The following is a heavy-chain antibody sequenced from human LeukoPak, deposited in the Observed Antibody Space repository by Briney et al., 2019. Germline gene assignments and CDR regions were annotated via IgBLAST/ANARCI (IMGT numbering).Heavy chain of an antibody. CDR2: INHSGST. Sequence: PSETLSLTCTVSGGSISSYYWSWIRQPPGKGLEWIGEINHSGSTNYNPSLKSRVTISVDTSKNQFSLKLSSVTAADTAVYYCARPRRGYLDYWGQGTLVTVSS. V-gene: IGHV4-34*01. CDR3: ARPRRGYLDY. CDR1: GGSISSYY. J-gene: IGHJ4*02.